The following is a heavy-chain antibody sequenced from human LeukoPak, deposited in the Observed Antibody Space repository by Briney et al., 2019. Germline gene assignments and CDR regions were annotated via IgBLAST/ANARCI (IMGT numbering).Heavy chain of an antibody. D-gene: IGHD3-22*01. CDR3: AGQYDSSGYYLEY. J-gene: IGHJ4*02. V-gene: IGHV4-4*09. CDR1: GGSFSSYY. CDR2: IYTTGTT. Sequence: SETLSLTCTVSGGSFSSYYWSWIRQPPGKGLEWIGYIYTTGTTSYNPSLKSRVTISLDTSKNQFSLQLSSVTAADTAVYYCAGQYDSSGYYLEYWGQGTLVTVSS.